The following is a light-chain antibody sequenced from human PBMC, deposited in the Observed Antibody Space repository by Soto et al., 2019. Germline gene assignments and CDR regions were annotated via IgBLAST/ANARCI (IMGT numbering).Light chain of an antibody. CDR3: SSYAGSNFVV. J-gene: IGLJ2*01. Sequence: QYALTHPPSASGSPGQSVTISCTGTRSDDGGYNYVSWYQQHPGKAPKFMIYEVSKRPSGVPDRFSGSKSGNTASLTVSGLQAEDEADYYCSSYAGSNFVVFGGGTKLTVL. CDR1: RSDDGGYNY. V-gene: IGLV2-8*01. CDR2: EVS.